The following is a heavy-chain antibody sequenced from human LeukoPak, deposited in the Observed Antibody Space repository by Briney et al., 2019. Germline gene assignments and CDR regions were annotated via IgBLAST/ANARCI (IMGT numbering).Heavy chain of an antibody. CDR1: GFTFSSYA. CDR3: AKGDNYDFWSGYFDY. Sequence: GGSLRLSCAASGFTFSSYAMSWVCQAPGKGLEWVSAISGSGGSTYYADSVKGRFTISRDNSKNTLYLQMNSLRAEDTAVYYCAKGDNYDFWSGYFDYWGQGTLVTVSS. D-gene: IGHD3-3*01. V-gene: IGHV3-23*01. J-gene: IGHJ4*02. CDR2: ISGSGGST.